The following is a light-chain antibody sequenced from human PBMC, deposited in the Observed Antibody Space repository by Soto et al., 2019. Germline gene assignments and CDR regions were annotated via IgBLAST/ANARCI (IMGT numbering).Light chain of an antibody. CDR2: AAS. Sequence: IVLTQSPGTLSLSPGERATLSCRASQSVSSSYLAWYQQKPGQAPRLLIYAASSRAAGIPDRFSGGGSGTDFTLTISSLEPEDFAVYYCQQRSNLPPTFGQGTRLEIK. CDR3: QQRSNLPPT. CDR1: QSVSSSY. V-gene: IGKV3D-20*02. J-gene: IGKJ5*01.